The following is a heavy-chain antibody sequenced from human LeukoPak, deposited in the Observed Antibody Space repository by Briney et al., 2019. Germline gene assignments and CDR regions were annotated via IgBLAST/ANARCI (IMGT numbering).Heavy chain of an antibody. Sequence: PGGSLRLSCAGSGFTFSNYGMTWVRQAPGKGLEWVSAISGRGDTTRYGESVKGRFTVSRDNSKNTLYLQMNSLRAEDTAVYYCAKDRPDILTGGSYRVGAFDIWGQGTMVTVSS. J-gene: IGHJ3*02. V-gene: IGHV3-23*01. CDR3: AKDRPDILTGGSYRVGAFDI. D-gene: IGHD3-9*01. CDR2: ISGRGDTT. CDR1: GFTFSNYG.